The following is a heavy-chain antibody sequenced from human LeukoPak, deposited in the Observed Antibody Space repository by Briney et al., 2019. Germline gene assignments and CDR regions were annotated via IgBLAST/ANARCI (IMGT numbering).Heavy chain of an antibody. J-gene: IGHJ4*02. CDR2: IRYDGSNK. D-gene: IGHD1-26*01. V-gene: IGHV3-30*02. CDR1: GFTFSSYG. CDR3: AKEIKGPELGVDY. Sequence: GGSLRLSCAASGFTFSSYGMHWVRQAPGKGLEWVAFIRYDGSNKYYADSAKGRFTISRDNSNNTLYLQMNSLRADDTAVYYCAKEIKGPELGVDYWGQGTLVTVSS.